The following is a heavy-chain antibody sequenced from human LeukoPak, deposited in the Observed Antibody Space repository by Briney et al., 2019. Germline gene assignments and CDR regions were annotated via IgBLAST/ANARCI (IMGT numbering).Heavy chain of an antibody. V-gene: IGHV3-7*01. CDR1: GFTFSSYS. J-gene: IGHJ4*02. CDR2: IKQDGGET. Sequence: PGGSLRLSCAASGFTFSSYSMNWVRQAPGKGLEWVANIKQDGGETYYADSVKGRFTIFRDNAKNSLYLQMDSLRVEDTAVYYRANGDGFDYWGQGTLVIVSS. D-gene: IGHD5-24*01. CDR3: ANGDGFDY.